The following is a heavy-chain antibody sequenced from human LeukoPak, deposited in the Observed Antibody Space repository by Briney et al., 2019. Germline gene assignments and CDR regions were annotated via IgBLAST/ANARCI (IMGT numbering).Heavy chain of an antibody. Sequence: GGSLRLSCAASGFTFSSYAMIWVRQAPGKGLEWVSGMSGGGGSTYYADSVKGRFTISRDNSKNTLYLQMNSLRAEDTAIYYCAKTSSGWYPFDYWGQGTLVTVSS. J-gene: IGHJ4*02. CDR3: AKTSSGWYPFDY. CDR1: GFTFSSYA. CDR2: MSGGGGST. V-gene: IGHV3-23*01. D-gene: IGHD6-19*01.